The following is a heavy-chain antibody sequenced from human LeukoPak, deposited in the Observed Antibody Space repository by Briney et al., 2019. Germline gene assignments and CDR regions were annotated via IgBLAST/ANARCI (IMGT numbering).Heavy chain of an antibody. CDR1: GGSISSSNW. V-gene: IGHV4-4*02. Sequence: PSETLSLTCAVSGGSISSSNWWSWVRQPPGKGLEWIGEIYHSGSTNYNPSLKSRVTISVDTSKNQFSLKLSSVTAADTAVYYCARGPDFWSGYYGSWGQGTLVTVSS. CDR2: IYHSGST. CDR3: ARGPDFWSGYYGS. D-gene: IGHD3-3*01. J-gene: IGHJ5*02.